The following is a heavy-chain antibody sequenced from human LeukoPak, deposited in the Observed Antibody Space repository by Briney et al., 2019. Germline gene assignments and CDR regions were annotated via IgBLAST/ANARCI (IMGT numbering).Heavy chain of an antibody. CDR2: ISGSGGST. V-gene: IGHV3-NL1*01. CDR3: AKGSRDYGDYVPSPNWFDP. J-gene: IGHJ5*02. CDR1: GFTFSNYW. Sequence: PGGSLRLSCAASGFTFSNYWMHWVRQAPGKGLEWVSAISGSGGSTYYADSVEGRFTISRDNSKNTLYLQMNSLRAEDTAVYYCAKGSRDYGDYVPSPNWFDPWGQGTLVTVSS. D-gene: IGHD4-17*01.